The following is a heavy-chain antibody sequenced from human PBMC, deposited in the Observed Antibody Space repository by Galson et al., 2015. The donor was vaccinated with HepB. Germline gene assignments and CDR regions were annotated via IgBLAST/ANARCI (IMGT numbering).Heavy chain of an antibody. D-gene: IGHD2-8*02. CDR2: INPNSGGT. CDR1: GYTSTAYF. V-gene: IGHV1-2*06. Sequence: SVKVSCKASGYTSTAYFMHWVRQAPGQGLEWMGRINPNSGGTMFAQNFQGRVTMTRDTSSSTAYMDLSSLRPDDTAVYYCARDGTGSANYHMDVWGKGTKVTVSS. J-gene: IGHJ6*03. CDR3: ARDGTGSANYHMDV.